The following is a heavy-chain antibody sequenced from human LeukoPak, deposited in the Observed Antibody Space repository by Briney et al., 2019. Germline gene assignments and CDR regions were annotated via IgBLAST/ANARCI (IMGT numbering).Heavy chain of an antibody. D-gene: IGHD6-13*01. V-gene: IGHV1-18*01. J-gene: IGHJ5*02. CDR1: GYTFTSYG. CDR2: ISAYNGNT. CDR3: ARDARPYSSSWYWFDP. Sequence: GASVKVSCKASGYTFTSYGISWVRQAPGQGLEWMGWISAYNGNTNYAQKLQGRVTMTTDTSTSTAYMELRSLRSDDTAVYYCARDARPYSSSWYWFDPWGQGTLVTVSS.